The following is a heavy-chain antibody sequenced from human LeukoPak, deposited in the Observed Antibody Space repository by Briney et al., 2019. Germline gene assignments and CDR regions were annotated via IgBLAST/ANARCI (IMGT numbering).Heavy chain of an antibody. Sequence: GGSLRLSCAASGFTVSRNYLGWVRQPPGKGLEWVSITYSGGTTYYGDSVKGRFTISRDNSKNTLYLQMNSLRAEDTAVYYCAKDRAVVVPAAPDYWGQGTLVTVSS. CDR3: AKDRAVVVPAAPDY. V-gene: IGHV3-53*01. CDR2: TYSGGTT. J-gene: IGHJ4*02. D-gene: IGHD2-15*01. CDR1: GFTVSRNY.